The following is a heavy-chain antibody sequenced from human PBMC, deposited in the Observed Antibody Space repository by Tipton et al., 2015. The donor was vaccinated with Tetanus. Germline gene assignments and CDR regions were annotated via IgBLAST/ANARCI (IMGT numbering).Heavy chain of an antibody. D-gene: IGHD5-12*01. CDR3: ARWVDRRSELVY. CDR2: IRSKADGGAT. Sequence: SLRLSCTCSGFSFGDYAMSWVRQAPGKGLEWLSSIRSKADGGATEYAASVRGRFTISRDDSKSTAYLQVNSLKIEDTAVYYCARWVDRRSELVYWGQGTLVTVSS. V-gene: IGHV3-49*04. J-gene: IGHJ4*02. CDR1: GFSFGDYA.